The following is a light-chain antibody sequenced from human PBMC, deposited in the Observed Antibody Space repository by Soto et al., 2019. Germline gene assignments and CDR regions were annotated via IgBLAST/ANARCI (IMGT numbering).Light chain of an antibody. CDR3: QHYNSYSEA. Sequence: DIQMTQSPSTLSGSVGDRVTITCRASQTISSWLAWYQQKPGKAPKLLIYKASTLKSGVPSRFSSSGSGTEFTLTISSLQPDDFATYYCQHYNSYSEAFGQGNKVDIK. CDR2: KAS. J-gene: IGKJ1*01. V-gene: IGKV1-5*03. CDR1: QTISSW.